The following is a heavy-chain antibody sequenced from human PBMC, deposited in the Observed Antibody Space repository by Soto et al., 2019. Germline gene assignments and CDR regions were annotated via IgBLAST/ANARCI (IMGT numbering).Heavy chain of an antibody. CDR2: INPNVGGT. Sequence: QVQLVQSGAEVKKPGASVYVSCKASGYTFTDYYVHWVRQAPGQGLEWMGWINPNVGGTNYARKFQGRVTMTRDTSISTVYMKLTRLSPDDTAIYYCARDHLAGRPLDYWGQGTLVTVSS. CDR3: ARDHLAGRPLDY. V-gene: IGHV1-2*02. CDR1: GYTFTDYY. D-gene: IGHD6-6*01. J-gene: IGHJ4*02.